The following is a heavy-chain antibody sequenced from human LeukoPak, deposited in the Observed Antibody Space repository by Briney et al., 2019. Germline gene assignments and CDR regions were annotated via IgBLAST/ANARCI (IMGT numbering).Heavy chain of an antibody. J-gene: IGHJ4*02. CDR2: ISGSGDNT. CDR1: GFTFSSYA. CDR3: AKHGSGRYFGY. D-gene: IGHD6-19*01. Sequence: SGGSLRLSCAASGFTFSSYAFSWVRQAPGKGLEWVSAISGSGDNTYYADSVKGRFTISRDNSKSTLYLQVNSLRAEDTAVYYCAKHGSGRYFGYWGQGTLVTVSS. V-gene: IGHV3-23*01.